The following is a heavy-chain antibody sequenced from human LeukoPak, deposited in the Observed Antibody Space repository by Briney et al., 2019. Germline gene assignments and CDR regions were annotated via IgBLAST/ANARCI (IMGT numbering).Heavy chain of an antibody. CDR3: ARDSNFYDSGTYWGYYFDY. V-gene: IGHV3-48*01. D-gene: IGHD3-10*01. J-gene: IGHJ4*02. CDR2: ISSSSSNV. CDR1: ELTLSRYS. Sequence: GGSLRLSCAASELTLSRYSMNWVRQAPGKGLEWVSYISSSSSNVNYAESVKGRFTISRDNAKNSLYLQMNSLRAEDTAVYYCARDSNFYDSGTYWGYYFDYWGQGTLVTVSS.